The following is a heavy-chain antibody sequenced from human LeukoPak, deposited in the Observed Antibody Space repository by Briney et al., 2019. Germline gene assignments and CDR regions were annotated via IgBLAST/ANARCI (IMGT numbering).Heavy chain of an antibody. D-gene: IGHD3-9*01. CDR3: ARVMVTRYLDWLLGS. CDR2: INHSGST. V-gene: IGHV4-34*01. CDR1: GGSFSGYY. Sequence: PSETLSLTCAVYGGSFSGYYWSWIRQPPGKGLEWIGEINHSGSTNYNPPLKSRVTISVDTSKNQFSLKLSSVTAADTAVYYCARVMVTRYLDWLLGSWGQGTLVTVSS. J-gene: IGHJ5*02.